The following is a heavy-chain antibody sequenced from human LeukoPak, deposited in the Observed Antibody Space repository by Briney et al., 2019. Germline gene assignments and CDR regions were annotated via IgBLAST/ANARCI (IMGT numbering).Heavy chain of an antibody. CDR1: GFTSSSYW. CDR2: IKQEVSEK. CDR3: ATDYGGY. Sequence: GSLRLSCEASGFTSSSYWMSWVRQAPGKGLEWVANIKQEVSEKYYVESVKGRFTISRDNGQNSLYLQMNSLRAEDTAVYYCATDYGGYWGQGTLVTVSS. J-gene: IGHJ4*02. V-gene: IGHV3-7*04. D-gene: IGHD3-10*01.